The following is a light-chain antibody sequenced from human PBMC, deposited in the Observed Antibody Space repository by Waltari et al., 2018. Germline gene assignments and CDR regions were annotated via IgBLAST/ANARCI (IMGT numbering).Light chain of an antibody. J-gene: IGLJ2*01. CDR3: SSYTTSDTLV. CDR2: GVT. CDR1: SSDVGAYNY. Sequence: QSALPQPASVSGSPGQSLTISCTGTSSDVGAYNYVPWYQQHPGRAPRLMIYGVTIRPSGVSIRFSGSKSGNTASLTISGLQPEDEAYYYCSSYTTSDTLVFAGGTKLTVL. V-gene: IGLV2-14*03.